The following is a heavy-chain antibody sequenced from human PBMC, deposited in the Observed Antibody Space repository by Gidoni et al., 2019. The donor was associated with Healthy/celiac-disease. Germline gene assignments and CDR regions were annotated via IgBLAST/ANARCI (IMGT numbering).Heavy chain of an antibody. CDR2: IISISSYI. V-gene: IGHV3-21*01. Sequence: EVQLVEYGGGLVKPGGYLRLSCAAAGFTFSSDSMNWVRQAPGKGLEWVSSIISISSYIYYAASVKGRFTISRDNAKNSLYLQINSLRAEDTAVYYCARDSAQNYDFTSWCQGTLVTVSS. CDR3: ARDSAQNYDFTS. J-gene: IGHJ5*02. D-gene: IGHD3-3*01. CDR1: GFTFSSDS.